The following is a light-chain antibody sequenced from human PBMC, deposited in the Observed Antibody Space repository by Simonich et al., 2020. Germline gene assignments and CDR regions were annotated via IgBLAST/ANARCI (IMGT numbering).Light chain of an antibody. CDR1: SSDVGGYNY. V-gene: IGLV2-14*01. J-gene: IGLJ3*02. CDR3: SSYTSSSTWV. Sequence: QSALTQPASVSEAPGQSITLSCTGTSSDVGGYNYVSWYQQHPGKAPKLMMYDVSKRPSGVSNRFSGSKSGNTASLTISGLQAEDEADYYCSSYTSSSTWVFGGGTKLTVL. CDR2: DVS.